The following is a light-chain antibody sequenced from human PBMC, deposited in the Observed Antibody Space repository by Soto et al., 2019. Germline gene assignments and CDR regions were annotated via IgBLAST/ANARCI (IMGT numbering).Light chain of an antibody. CDR1: QSISSY. Sequence: DIQMTQSPSSLSASVGDRVTITCRASQSISSYLSWYQQKPGKAPKLLIYAASSFQSGVPSRFSGSGSGTDFTLTISSLEPEDFAVYYCQQLTDWPPQWTFGQGTKVDI. CDR3: QQLTDWPPQWT. CDR2: AAS. J-gene: IGKJ1*01. V-gene: IGKV1-39*01.